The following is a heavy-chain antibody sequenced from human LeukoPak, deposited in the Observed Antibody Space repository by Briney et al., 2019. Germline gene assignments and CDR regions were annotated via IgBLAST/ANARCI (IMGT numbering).Heavy chain of an antibody. CDR1: GFTFSNYG. CDR2: IRYDGSNK. D-gene: IGHD2-8*02. J-gene: IGHJ4*02. V-gene: IGHV3-30*02. CDR3: ATYRQVLLPFES. Sequence: GGSLRLSCAASGFTFSNYGMHWVRQAPGKGLEWVAFIRYDGSNKYYADSVKGRFTISRDNSKNTLYLQINSLRAEDTAIYYCATYRQVLLPFESWGQGTLVTVSS.